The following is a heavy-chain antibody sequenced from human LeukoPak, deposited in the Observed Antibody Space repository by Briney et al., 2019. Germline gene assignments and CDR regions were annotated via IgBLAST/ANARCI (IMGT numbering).Heavy chain of an antibody. J-gene: IGHJ5*02. V-gene: IGHV4-59*01. Sequence: SETLSLTCTVSNGPINTYQWSWIRQPPGKGLEWIGNIHYSGSANYNPSLKSRVIISVDTSKNQFSLKLSPVTAADTALYYCARDSGTTGEVKFDPWGQGTLVTVSS. CDR1: NGPINTYQ. D-gene: IGHD3-10*01. CDR3: ARDSGTTGEVKFDP. CDR2: IHYSGSA.